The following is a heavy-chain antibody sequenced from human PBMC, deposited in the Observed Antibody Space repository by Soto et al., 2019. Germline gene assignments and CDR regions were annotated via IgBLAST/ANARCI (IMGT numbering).Heavy chain of an antibody. CDR3: ARDGGYCSGGSCYAFDY. V-gene: IGHV3-74*01. CDR1: GFTFSSSS. D-gene: IGHD2-15*01. Sequence: GSLRFSCAASGFTFSSSSMHWVRQAPGKGLVWVSRSHSDGSTINYADSVKGRFTISRDNAKNTLYLQMNSLRAEDTAVYYCARDGGYCSGGSCYAFDYWGQGTLVTVSS. J-gene: IGHJ4*02. CDR2: SHSDGSTI.